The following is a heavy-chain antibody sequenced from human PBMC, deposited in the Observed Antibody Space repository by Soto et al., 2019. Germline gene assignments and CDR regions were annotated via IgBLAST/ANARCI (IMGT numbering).Heavy chain of an antibody. CDR3: ARGRGCTSGVCYGTDY. Sequence: GGSLRLSCAASGFTFSSYAMHWVRQAPGKGLEYVSAISSNGGSTYYANSVKGRFTISRDNSKNTLYLQMGSLRAEDMAVYYCARGRGCTSGVCYGTDYWGQGTLVTV. J-gene: IGHJ4*02. D-gene: IGHD2-8*01. CDR1: GFTFSSYA. V-gene: IGHV3-64*01. CDR2: ISSNGGST.